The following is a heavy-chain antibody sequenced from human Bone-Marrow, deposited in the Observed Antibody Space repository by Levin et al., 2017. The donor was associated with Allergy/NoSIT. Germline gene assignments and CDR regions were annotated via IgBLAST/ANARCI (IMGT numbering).Heavy chain of an antibody. CDR1: GDSVSSNDAA. J-gene: IGHJ4*02. CDR2: TYYRSKWYH. Sequence: LRLSCAVSGDSVSSNDAAWNWIRQSPSRGLEWLGRTYYRSKWYHDYAASVKSRMSINPDTSKNQFSLQLNSVTPEDTAVYHCARAPIAVPGTWYFDHWGQGVPVTVSS. CDR3: ARAPIAVPGTWYFDH. V-gene: IGHV6-1*01. D-gene: IGHD6-19*01.